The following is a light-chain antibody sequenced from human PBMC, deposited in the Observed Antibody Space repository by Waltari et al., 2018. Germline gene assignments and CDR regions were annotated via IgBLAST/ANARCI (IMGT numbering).Light chain of an antibody. CDR3: HSREPTSNRVL. J-gene: IGLJ2*01. CDR1: SLRRHY. V-gene: IGLV3-19*01. CDR2: TKN. Sequence: SSQLTQDPAVSVALLHTVRITCQADSLRRHYPSWYQQKPGQAPILLIYTKNTRPSGIPDRFSGSTSGDSASLTISGAQAEDEAVYYCHSREPTSNRVLFGRGTKLTVL.